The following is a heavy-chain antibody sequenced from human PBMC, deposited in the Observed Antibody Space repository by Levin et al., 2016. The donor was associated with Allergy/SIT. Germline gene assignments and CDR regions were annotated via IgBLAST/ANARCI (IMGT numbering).Heavy chain of an antibody. CDR2: FYGSGNT. J-gene: IGHJ4*02. CDR1: GFSFSTYA. Sequence: GESLKISCAASGFSFSTYAMSWVRQAPGKGLEWVXLFYGSGNTGYADSVKGRFTIYRDISKNTVYLQMNSLRVEDTAVYYCARDRWDNNGWSYFDYWGQGTLVTVSS. D-gene: IGHD6-19*01. CDR3: ARDRWDNNGWSYFDY. V-gene: IGHV3-66*01.